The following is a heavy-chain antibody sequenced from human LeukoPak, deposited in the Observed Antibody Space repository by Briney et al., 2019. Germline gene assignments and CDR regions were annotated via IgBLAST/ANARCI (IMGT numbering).Heavy chain of an antibody. CDR1: GFTVSSNY. D-gene: IGHD2-2*01. J-gene: IGHJ4*02. Sequence: GGSLRLSCAASGFTVSSNYMSWIRQAPGKGLEWVSYISSSGSTIYYADSVKGRFTISRDNAKNSLYLQMNSLRAEDTAVYYCARDPGYCSSTSCYYLPVYFDYWGQGTLVTVSS. CDR3: ARDPGYCSSTSCYYLPVYFDY. V-gene: IGHV3-11*01. CDR2: ISSSGSTI.